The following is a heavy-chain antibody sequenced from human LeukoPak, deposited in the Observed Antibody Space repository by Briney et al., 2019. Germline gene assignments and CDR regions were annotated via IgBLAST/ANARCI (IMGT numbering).Heavy chain of an antibody. CDR3: ATLTQSL. V-gene: IGHV1-2*02. CDR2: INPNSGGT. Sequence: ASVKVSCKASGYTFTSYAITWVRQAPGQGLEWMGWINPNSGGTKYAQKFQGRVTMTRDTSISTAYMELSRLRSDDTAVYYCATLTQSLWGQGTLVTVSS. D-gene: IGHD1-14*01. J-gene: IGHJ4*02. CDR1: GYTFTSYA.